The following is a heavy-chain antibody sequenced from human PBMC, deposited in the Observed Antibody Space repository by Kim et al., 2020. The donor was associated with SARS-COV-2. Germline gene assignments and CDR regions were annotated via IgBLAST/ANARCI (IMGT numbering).Heavy chain of an antibody. J-gene: IGHJ4*02. Sequence: GGSLRLSCAASGFTFSSYSMNWVRQAPGKGLEWVSYISSSSSTIYYADSVKGRFTISRDNAKNSLYLQMNSLRAEDTAVYYCATLGWAYCSSTSCPNGEDYWCQGTLVTVSS. V-gene: IGHV3-48*04. CDR1: GFTFSSYS. CDR3: ATLGWAYCSSTSCPNGEDY. CDR2: ISSSSSTI. D-gene: IGHD2-2*01.